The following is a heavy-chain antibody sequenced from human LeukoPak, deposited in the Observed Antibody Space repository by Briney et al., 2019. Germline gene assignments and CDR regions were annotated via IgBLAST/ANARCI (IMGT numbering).Heavy chain of an antibody. J-gene: IGHJ6*02. Sequence: SETLSLTCAVSGGSISSSNWWSWVRQPPGKGLEWIGEIYHSGSTNYIPSLKSRVTISVDKSKNQFSLKLSSVTAADTAVYYCARDLGRDYDFWSGYPYYGMDVWGQGTTVTVSS. D-gene: IGHD3-3*01. CDR3: ARDLGRDYDFWSGYPYYGMDV. CDR1: GGSISSSNW. CDR2: IYHSGST. V-gene: IGHV4-4*02.